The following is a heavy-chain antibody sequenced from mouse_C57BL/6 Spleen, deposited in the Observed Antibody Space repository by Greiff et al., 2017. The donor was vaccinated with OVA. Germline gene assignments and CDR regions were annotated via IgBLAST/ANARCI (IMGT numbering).Heavy chain of an antibody. V-gene: IGHV7-1*01. CDR1: GFTFSDFY. CDR2: SRNKANDYTT. Sequence: EVKLMESGGGLVQSGRSLRLSCATSGFTFSDFYMEWVRQAPGKGLEWIAASRNKANDYTTEYSASVKGRFIVSRDTSQSILYLQMNALRAEDTAIYYCARDESYGYFDVWGTGTTVTVSS. CDR3: ARDESYGYFDV. J-gene: IGHJ1*03.